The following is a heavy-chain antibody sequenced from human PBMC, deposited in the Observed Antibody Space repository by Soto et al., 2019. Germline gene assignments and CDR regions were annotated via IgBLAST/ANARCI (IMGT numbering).Heavy chain of an antibody. V-gene: IGHV3-23*01. D-gene: IGHD2-15*01. CDR3: AKIVGGGSHHDAFDI. CDR2: TGGGGVST. J-gene: IGHJ3*02. CDR1: GFTFRSYA. Sequence: VQLWEFGGGLVEPGWSLRLSCAASGFTFRSYAMTWVRQAPGKGLEWVSYTGGGGVSTYYADSVKGRFTSSRDDSKNTLYLQMNSLRAEDTALYYCAKIVGGGSHHDAFDIWGQGTMVTVSS.